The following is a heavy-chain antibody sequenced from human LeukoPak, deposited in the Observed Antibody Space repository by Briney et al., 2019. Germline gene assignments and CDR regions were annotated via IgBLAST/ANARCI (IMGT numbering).Heavy chain of an antibody. CDR3: VYSDFWSGSANS. D-gene: IGHD3-3*01. CDR2: IYYSGST. J-gene: IGHJ4*02. Sequence: PSETLSLTCTVSGGSVSSGSYYWSWIRQPPGKGLEWIGYIYYSGSTNYNPSLKSRVTISVDTSKNQFSLKLSSVTAADTAVYYCVYSDFWSGSANSWGQGTLVTVSS. CDR1: GGSVSSGSYY. V-gene: IGHV4-61*01.